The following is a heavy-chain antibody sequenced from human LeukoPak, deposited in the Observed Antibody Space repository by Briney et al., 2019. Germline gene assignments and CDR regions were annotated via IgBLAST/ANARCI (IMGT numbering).Heavy chain of an antibody. CDR1: GYTFTGYY. CDR3: ARDGATVTGLYFDY. D-gene: IGHD4-11*01. CDR2: INPNSGGT. V-gene: IGHV1-2*02. J-gene: IGHJ4*02. Sequence: ASVKVSCKASGYTFTGYYMHWVRQAPGQGLEWMGWINPNSGGTNYAQKFQGRVTMTRDTSISTAYMELSRLRSDDTAVYYCARDGATVTGLYFDYWGQGTLVTVSS.